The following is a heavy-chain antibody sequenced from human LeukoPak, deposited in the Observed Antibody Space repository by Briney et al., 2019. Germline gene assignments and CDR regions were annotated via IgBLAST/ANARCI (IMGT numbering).Heavy chain of an antibody. CDR3: ARVGKEPGPWGGYCSSTGCDRDFFDY. CDR1: GYTFTSYG. CDR2: ISAYNGNT. V-gene: IGHV1-18*01. D-gene: IGHD2-2*01. Sequence: GASVKVSCKASGYTFTSYGISWVRQAPGQGLEWMGWISAYNGNTNYAQKFQGRVTMTTDTSTSTAYMELRSLRSDDTAVYYCARVGKEPGPWGGYCSSTGCDRDFFDYWGQGTLVTVSS. J-gene: IGHJ4*02.